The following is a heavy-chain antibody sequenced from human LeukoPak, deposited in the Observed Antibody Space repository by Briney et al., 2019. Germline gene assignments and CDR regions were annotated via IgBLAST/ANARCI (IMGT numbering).Heavy chain of an antibody. J-gene: IGHJ4*02. CDR2: IYYSGGT. V-gene: IGHV4-61*08. CDR1: GGSISSGGYY. D-gene: IGHD3-9*01. Sequence: PSETLSLTCTVSGGSISSGGYYWNWVRQPPGKGLEWIGYIYYSGGTNYNPSLKSRVTISVDTSKNQFSLKLSSVTAADTAVFYCARGSGYDILTGTTFFDYWGQGTLVTVSS. CDR3: ARGSGYDILTGTTFFDY.